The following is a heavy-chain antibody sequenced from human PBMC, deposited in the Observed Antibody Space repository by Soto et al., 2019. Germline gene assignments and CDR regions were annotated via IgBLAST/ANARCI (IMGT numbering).Heavy chain of an antibody. CDR3: ANSVVPTVTTPAH. V-gene: IGHV3-30*18. D-gene: IGHD4-17*01. CDR2: ISYDGGNK. J-gene: IGHJ4*02. Sequence: GGSLRLSCAASGFTFSSYGMHWVRQAPGKGLEWVAVISYDGGNKYYADSVKGRFTISRDNSKNTLYLQMNSLRAEDTAVYYCANSVVPTVTTPAHWGQGTLVTVSS. CDR1: GFTFSSYG.